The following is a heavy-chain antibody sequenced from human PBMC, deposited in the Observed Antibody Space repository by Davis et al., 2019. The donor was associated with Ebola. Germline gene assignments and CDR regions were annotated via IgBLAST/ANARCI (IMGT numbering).Heavy chain of an antibody. CDR1: CS. Sequence: CSMNWVRQAPGKGLEWVSSISSSSSYIYYADSVKGRFTISRDNSKNTLYLQMNSLRAEDTAVYYCARDVSGWGQGTLVTVSS. V-gene: IGHV3-21*04. CDR3: ARDVSG. CDR2: ISSSSSYI. D-gene: IGHD3-10*01. J-gene: IGHJ4*02.